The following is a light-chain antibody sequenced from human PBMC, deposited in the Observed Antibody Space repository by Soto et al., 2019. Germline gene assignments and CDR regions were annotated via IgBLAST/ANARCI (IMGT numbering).Light chain of an antibody. J-gene: IGKJ5*01. V-gene: IGKV3-20*01. CDR1: HSVSSSY. CDR3: QPYGSSPPIS. CDR2: GAS. Sequence: EIVLTQSPGTLSLSPGERATLSCRASHSVSSSYLAWYQQKPGQAPRLLIYGASSRATGIPDRFSGSGSGTDFTLTISKLEPEDFAVYYCQPYGSSPPISFGQGTRLEIK.